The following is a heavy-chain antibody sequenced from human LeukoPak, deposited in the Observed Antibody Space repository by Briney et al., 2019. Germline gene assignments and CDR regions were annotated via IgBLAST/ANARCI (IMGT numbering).Heavy chain of an antibody. CDR2: IIPILGIA. J-gene: IGHJ4*02. V-gene: IGHV1-69*04. Sequence: ASVKVSCKASGGTFSSYAISWVRQAPGQGLEWMGRIIPILGIANYAQKFQVRVTITADKSTSTAYMELSSLRSEDTAVYYCARDLPSYYWGQGTLVTVSS. CDR3: ARDLPSYY. CDR1: GGTFSSYA.